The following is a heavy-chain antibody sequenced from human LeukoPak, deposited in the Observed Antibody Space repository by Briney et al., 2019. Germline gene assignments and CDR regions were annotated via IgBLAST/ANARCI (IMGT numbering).Heavy chain of an antibody. CDR3: AKGVGIAARPPFDY. CDR1: GFTFSSYA. Sequence: GGSLRVSCAASGFTFSSYAMSWVRQAPGKGLEWVSAISGGGGSTYYADSVKGRFTISRDNSKNTLYLQMSSLRAEDTAVYYCAKGVGIAARPPFDYWGQGTLVTVSS. D-gene: IGHD6-6*01. J-gene: IGHJ4*02. V-gene: IGHV3-23*01. CDR2: ISGGGGST.